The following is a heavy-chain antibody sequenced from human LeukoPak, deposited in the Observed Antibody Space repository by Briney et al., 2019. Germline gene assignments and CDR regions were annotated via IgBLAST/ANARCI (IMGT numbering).Heavy chain of an antibody. CDR2: ISASGVST. V-gene: IGHV3-23*01. J-gene: IGHJ4*02. CDR1: GITFSTYA. D-gene: IGHD3-10*01. Sequence: GGSLRLSCAASGITFSTYAMSWVRQAPGKGLEWVSAISASGVSTYYADSVKGRFTISRDNSKNTLYLQMNSLRAEDTAVYYCAKVAKYYYGSETYYFFEHWGQGTRVTASS. CDR3: AKVAKYYYGSETYYFFEH.